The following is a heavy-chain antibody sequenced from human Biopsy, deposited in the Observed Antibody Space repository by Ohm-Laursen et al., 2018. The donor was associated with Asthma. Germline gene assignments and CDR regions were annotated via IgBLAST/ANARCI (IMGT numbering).Heavy chain of an antibody. Sequence: SLRLSCAASGFTFHHYVIHWVRQAPGKGLEWVAVGGRYYDGGLKYYADSVNGRFTVSRDDSKNTLYLQMNSLRPDDTAVYYCARDVMEWYLPAFDFWGQGTLVTVSS. V-gene: IGHV3-30-3*01. J-gene: IGHJ4*02. CDR3: ARDVMEWYLPAFDF. D-gene: IGHD3-3*01. CDR2: GGRYYDGGLK. CDR1: GFTFHHYV.